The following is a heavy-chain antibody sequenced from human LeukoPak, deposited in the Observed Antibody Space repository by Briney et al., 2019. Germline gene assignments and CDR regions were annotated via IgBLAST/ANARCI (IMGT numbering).Heavy chain of an antibody. V-gene: IGHV4-39*07. CDR2: HSHSGSA. Sequence: PSETLSLTCTVSGASINSDTYYWGWIRQPPGKGLEWIGTHSHSGSAYYNPSLRSRITMSLDTSENQLSLKLYSATAADTAIYYCAKDPNGDYLGAFDSWGQGTLVTVSS. CDR3: AKDPNGDYLGAFDS. CDR1: GASINSDTYY. J-gene: IGHJ4*02. D-gene: IGHD4-17*01.